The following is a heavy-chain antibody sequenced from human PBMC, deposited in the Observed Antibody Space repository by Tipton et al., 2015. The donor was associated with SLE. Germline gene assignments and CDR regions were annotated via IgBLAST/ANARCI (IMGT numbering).Heavy chain of an antibody. D-gene: IGHD2-15*01. J-gene: IGHJ2*01. V-gene: IGHV4-59*01. Sequence: TLSLTCTVSGDSMSGFSWSWVRQPPGKGLEWIAYVYYSGRTNYNASLKSRVTISVDTSRNQFSLKLTSVTAADSAVYYCARYSLTNWHLDLWGRGTLVTVSS. CDR1: GDSMSGFS. CDR3: ARYSLTNWHLDL. CDR2: VYYSGRT.